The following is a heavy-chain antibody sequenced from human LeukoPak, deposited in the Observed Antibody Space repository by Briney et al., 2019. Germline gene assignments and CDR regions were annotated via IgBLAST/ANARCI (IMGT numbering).Heavy chain of an antibody. Sequence: SQTLSLTCTVSGGSISSSSYYWGWIRQPPGKGLEWIGSIYSSGSTYYNPSLKSRVTISVDTSKNQFSLKQSSVTAADTAVCYCARRGRNFWSGYPTYYFDYWGQGTLVTVSS. CDR1: GGSISSSSYY. D-gene: IGHD3-3*01. J-gene: IGHJ4*02. V-gene: IGHV4-39*01. CDR3: ARRGRNFWSGYPTYYFDY. CDR2: IYSSGST.